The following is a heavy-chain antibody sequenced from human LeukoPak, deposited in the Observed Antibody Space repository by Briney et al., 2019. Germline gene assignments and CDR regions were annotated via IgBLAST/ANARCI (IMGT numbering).Heavy chain of an antibody. D-gene: IGHD2-2*01. J-gene: IGHJ4*02. CDR2: IYYSGST. CDR1: GGSISSYY. Sequence: PSETLSLTCTVSGGSISSYYWSWIRQPPGKGLEWIGYIYYSGSTNYNPSLKSRVTISVDTSKNQFSLKLNSVTAADTAVYYCARVDCSSTSCYGIGGHYWGQGTLVTVSS. V-gene: IGHV4-59*01. CDR3: ARVDCSSTSCYGIGGHY.